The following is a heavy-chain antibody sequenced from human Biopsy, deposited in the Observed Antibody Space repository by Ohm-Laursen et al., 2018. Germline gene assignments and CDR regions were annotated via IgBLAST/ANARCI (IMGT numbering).Heavy chain of an antibody. CDR2: INAKAGDT. Sequence: ASVKVSCKASGYTFTGYHVHWVRQAPGQGLEWMGWINAKAGDTNYAQKFQGRVTMTRDTSISTAYVDLSSLRSDDTAVYYCTRGGYYYDSLAYYYWFDPWDQGTLVTVSS. J-gene: IGHJ5*02. V-gene: IGHV1-2*02. D-gene: IGHD3-22*01. CDR3: TRGGYYYDSLAYYYWFDP. CDR1: GYTFTGYH.